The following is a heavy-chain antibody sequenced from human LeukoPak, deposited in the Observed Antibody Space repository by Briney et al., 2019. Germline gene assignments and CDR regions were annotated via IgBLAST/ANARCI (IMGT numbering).Heavy chain of an antibody. V-gene: IGHV1-2*02. CDR2: INPNSGGT. CDR1: GYTFTGYY. J-gene: IGHJ5*02. CDR3: ARDRLRLGYERTNWFDP. Sequence: EASVKVSCKASGYTFTGYYIHWVRQAPGQGLEWMGWINPNSGGTNYAQKFQGRVTMTRDTSISTAYMELSRLRSGDTAVYYCARDRLRLGYERTNWFDPWGQGTLVTVSS. D-gene: IGHD2-15*01.